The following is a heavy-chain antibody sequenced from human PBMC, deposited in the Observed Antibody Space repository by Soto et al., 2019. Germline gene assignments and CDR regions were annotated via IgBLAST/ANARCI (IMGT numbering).Heavy chain of an antibody. CDR3: AGGRGDNLLPGSYSSTMDV. D-gene: IGHD1-26*01. CDR1: GGSFSGYY. V-gene: IGHV4-34*01. Sequence: ASETLSLTRAVYGGSFSGYYWSWIRQPPGKGLEWIGEINHGERTNYNPPLKSRATISVDPPKTQFPLKRSSGPAADTVVYYWAGGRGDNLLPGSYSSTMDVGGKGTWVT. CDR2: INHGERT. J-gene: IGHJ6*03.